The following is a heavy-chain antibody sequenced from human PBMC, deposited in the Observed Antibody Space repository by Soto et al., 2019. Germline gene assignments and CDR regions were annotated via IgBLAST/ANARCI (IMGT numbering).Heavy chain of an antibody. CDR2: INHSGST. D-gene: IGHD2-2*01. J-gene: IGHJ4*02. CDR3: ARGWGYCSSTSCYVTYFFDY. Sequence: SETLSLTCAVYGGSFSGYYWSWIRQPPGKGLEWIGEINHSGSTNYNPSLKSRVTISVDTSKNQFSLKLSSVTAADTAVYYCARGWGYCSSTSCYVTYFFDYWGQGTLVTVSS. V-gene: IGHV4-34*01. CDR1: GGSFSGYY.